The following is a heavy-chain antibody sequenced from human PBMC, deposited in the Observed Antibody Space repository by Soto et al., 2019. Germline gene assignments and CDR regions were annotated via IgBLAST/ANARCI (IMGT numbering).Heavy chain of an antibody. CDR2: IIPIFGTA. CDR3: ARDRGIVGATSEYYFDY. Sequence: ASVKVSCKASGGTFSSYAISWVRQAPGQGLEWMGGIIPIFGTANYAQKFQGRVTITADESTSTAYMELSSLRSEDTAVYYCARDRGIVGATSEYYFDYWGQGTLVTVSS. CDR1: GGTFSSYA. D-gene: IGHD1-26*01. J-gene: IGHJ4*02. V-gene: IGHV1-69*13.